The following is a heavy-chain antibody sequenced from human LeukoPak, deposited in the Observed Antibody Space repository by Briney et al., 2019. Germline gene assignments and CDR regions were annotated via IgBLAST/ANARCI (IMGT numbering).Heavy chain of an antibody. CDR2: IKQGGSEK. CDR1: GFTFSSYW. D-gene: IGHD3-22*01. Sequence: GGSLRLSCAASGFTFSSYWMSWVRQAPGKGLEWVANIKQGGSEKYYVDSVKGRFTISRDNAKNSLYLQMNSLRAEDTAVYYCARDRDYDSSGYYGVYYYYYMDVWGKGTTVTVSS. J-gene: IGHJ6*03. V-gene: IGHV3-7*01. CDR3: ARDRDYDSSGYYGVYYYYYMDV.